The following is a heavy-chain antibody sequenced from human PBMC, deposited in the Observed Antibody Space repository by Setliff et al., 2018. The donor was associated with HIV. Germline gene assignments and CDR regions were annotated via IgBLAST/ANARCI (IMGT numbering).Heavy chain of an antibody. J-gene: IGHJ4*02. CDR2: IYYSGTT. V-gene: IGHV4-39*01. CDR1: GASVNSNNYY. D-gene: IGHD3-10*01. CDR3: ARLSLSLVRGIINSGDRFFDY. Sequence: SETLSLTCTVSGASVNSNNYYWGWIRQPPGKGLEWIASIYYSGTTYYNPSLKSRVTISVDTSKNQFSLKLSSVTAADTAVYYCARLSLSLVRGIINSGDRFFDYWGQGSPVTVSS.